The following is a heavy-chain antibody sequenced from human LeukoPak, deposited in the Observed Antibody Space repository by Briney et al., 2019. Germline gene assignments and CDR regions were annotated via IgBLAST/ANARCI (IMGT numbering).Heavy chain of an antibody. V-gene: IGHV1-46*01. Sequence: ASVKVSCKASGYTFTSYYMHWVRQAPGQGLEWMGIINPSGGSTSYAQKFQGRVTMTRDMSTSTVYMELSDLRPDDTAVYYCARDFSGEWEQVTGWWLDPWGQGTLVTVSS. CDR2: INPSGGST. D-gene: IGHD3-16*01. CDR3: ARDFSGEWEQVTGWWLDP. J-gene: IGHJ5*02. CDR1: GYTFTSYY.